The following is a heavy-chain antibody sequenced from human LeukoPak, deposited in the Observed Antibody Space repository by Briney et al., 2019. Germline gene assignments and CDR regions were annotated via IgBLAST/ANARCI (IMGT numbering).Heavy chain of an antibody. Sequence: PGGSLRLSYAASGFTFSSYWMHWVRQAPGKGLEWVSAISGSGGSTYYADSVKGRFTISRDNSKNTLYLQMNSLRAEDTAVYYCAKSVPYNWNYPFDYWGQGTLVTVSS. J-gene: IGHJ4*02. V-gene: IGHV3-23*01. CDR2: ISGSGGST. CDR3: AKSVPYNWNYPFDY. D-gene: IGHD1-7*01. CDR1: GFTFSSYW.